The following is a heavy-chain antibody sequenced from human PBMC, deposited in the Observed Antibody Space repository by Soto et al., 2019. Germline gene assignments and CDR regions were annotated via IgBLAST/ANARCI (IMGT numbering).Heavy chain of an antibody. V-gene: IGHV4-34*01. D-gene: IGHD6-19*01. CDR3: ARVPRYSSGSLIDY. CDR2: INHSGST. CDR1: GGSFSGYY. J-gene: IGHJ4*02. Sequence: SETLSLTCAVYGGSFSGYYWSWIRQPPGKGLEWIGEINHSGSTNYNPSLKRRVTISVDTSKNQFSLKLSSVTAADMAVYYCARVPRYSSGSLIDYWGQGTLVTVSS.